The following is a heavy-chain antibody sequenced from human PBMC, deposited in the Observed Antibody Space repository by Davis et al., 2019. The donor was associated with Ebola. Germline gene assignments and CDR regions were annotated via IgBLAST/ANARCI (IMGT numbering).Heavy chain of an antibody. CDR3: ARAPQYTYYFDY. D-gene: IGHD2-2*02. Sequence: PSETLSLTCTVSGASISSSSFYWGWIRQPPGRGLEWIGFIFYSGSTSYSPSLQSRVTMSVDTSKNQFSLKLTSVTAADTAVYYCARAPQYTYYFDYWGQGILVTFSS. CDR2: IFYSGST. J-gene: IGHJ4*02. V-gene: IGHV4-39*07. CDR1: GASISSSSFY.